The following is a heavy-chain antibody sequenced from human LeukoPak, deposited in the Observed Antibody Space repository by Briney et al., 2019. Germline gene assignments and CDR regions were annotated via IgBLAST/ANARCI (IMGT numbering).Heavy chain of an antibody. V-gene: IGHV4-34*01. CDR2: INHSGST. CDR3: ARGGWIQLWTQYNWFDP. D-gene: IGHD5-18*01. Sequence: SETLSLTCAVYGGSFSGYYWSWIRQPPGKGLEWIGEINHSGSTNYNPSLKSRVTISVDTSKNQFSLKLSSVTAADTAVYYCARGGWIQLWTQYNWFDPWGQGTLVTVSS. J-gene: IGHJ5*02. CDR1: GGSFSGYY.